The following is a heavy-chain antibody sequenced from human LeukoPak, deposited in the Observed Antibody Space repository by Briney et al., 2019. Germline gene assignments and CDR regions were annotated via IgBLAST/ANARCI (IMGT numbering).Heavy chain of an antibody. V-gene: IGHV3-48*02. CDR2: ISSSSTI. Sequence: SGGSLRLSCAASGFTFSSYSMNWVRQAPGKGLEWVSYISSSSTIYYADSVKGRFTISRDNAKNSLYLQMNSLRDEDTAVYYCARDQGFDYWGQGTLVTVSS. CDR3: ARDQGFDY. J-gene: IGHJ4*02. CDR1: GFTFSSYS.